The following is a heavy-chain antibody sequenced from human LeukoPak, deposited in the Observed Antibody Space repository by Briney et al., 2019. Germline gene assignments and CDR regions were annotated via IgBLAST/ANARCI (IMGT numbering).Heavy chain of an antibody. Sequence: GGSLRLSCAASGFTFSSYSMNWVRQAPGKGPEWVSSISSSSSYIYYADSVKGRFTISRDNAKNSLYLQMNSLRAEDTAVYYCANGYSYGTAFDYWGQGTLVTVSS. J-gene: IGHJ4*02. V-gene: IGHV3-21*01. D-gene: IGHD5-18*01. CDR2: ISSSSSYI. CDR3: ANGYSYGTAFDY. CDR1: GFTFSSYS.